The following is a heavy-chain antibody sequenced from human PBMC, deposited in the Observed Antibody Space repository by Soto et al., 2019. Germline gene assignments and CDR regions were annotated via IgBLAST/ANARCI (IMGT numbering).Heavy chain of an antibody. CDR2: ISSSGGLI. Sequence: GGSLRLSCAASGFTFSSSAMHWIRQAPGKGLEWVSYISSSGGLIYYADSVKGRFTISRDNARKSLYLQMRSLRAEDSAVYYCARDRYDFWSGSDHYGLDVWGQGTTVTVSS. CDR3: ARDRYDFWSGSDHYGLDV. D-gene: IGHD3-3*01. CDR1: GFTFSSSA. V-gene: IGHV3-48*04. J-gene: IGHJ6*02.